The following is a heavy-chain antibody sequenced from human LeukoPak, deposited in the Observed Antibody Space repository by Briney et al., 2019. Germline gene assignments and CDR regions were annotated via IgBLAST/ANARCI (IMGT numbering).Heavy chain of an antibody. V-gene: IGHV4-39*07. D-gene: IGHD6-19*01. CDR1: GGSISYTTYY. Sequence: SETLSLTCTVSGGSISYTTYYWGWIRQPPGKGLEWIGSIYYSGSTYYNPSLKSRVTISVDTSKNQFSLKLSSVTAADTAVYHCARDQYSSGWADLDYWGQGTLVTVSS. CDR2: IYYSGST. J-gene: IGHJ4*02. CDR3: ARDQYSSGWADLDY.